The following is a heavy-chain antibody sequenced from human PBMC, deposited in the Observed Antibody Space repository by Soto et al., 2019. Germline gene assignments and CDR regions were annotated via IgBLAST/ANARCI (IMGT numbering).Heavy chain of an antibody. D-gene: IGHD3-10*01. CDR3: ARDLDGSGSYYTDY. CDR2: ISAYNDNT. J-gene: IGHJ4*02. CDR1: GYMFVTYG. V-gene: IGHV1-18*01. Sequence: ASVKVSCKASGYMFVTYGINWVRQAPGQGLEWMGWISAYNDNTKYAQNLQGRVTMTTDASTSTAYMEMRSLRSDDTAVYYCARDLDGSGSYYTDYWGPGTLVTVSS.